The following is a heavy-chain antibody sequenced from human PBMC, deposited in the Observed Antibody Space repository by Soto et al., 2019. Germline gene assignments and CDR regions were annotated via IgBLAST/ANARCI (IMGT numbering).Heavy chain of an antibody. V-gene: IGHV3-33*01. CDR1: GFTFSSYG. D-gene: IGHD6-19*01. Sequence: QVQLVESGGGVVQPGRSLRLSCAASGFTFSSYGMHWVRQAPGKGLEWVAVIWYDGSNENYADSVKGRFTISRDNSKNTLYLQMNSLRAEDTALYYCARDRRGSGWYDYLDYWGQGTLVTVSS. CDR2: IWYDGSNE. J-gene: IGHJ4*02. CDR3: ARDRRGSGWYDYLDY.